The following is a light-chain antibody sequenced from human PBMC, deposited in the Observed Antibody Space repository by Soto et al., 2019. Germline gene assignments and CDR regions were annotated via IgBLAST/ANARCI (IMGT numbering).Light chain of an antibody. CDR1: SSDVGGYNY. Sequence: QSALTQPASVSGSPGQSITISCTGTSSDVGGYNYVSWYQQHPGKAPKLMIYEVSNRPSGVSNRFSGSKSGNTASLTISGLQAEDEADYYCSSYTSFWVFGGGTKLTVL. V-gene: IGLV2-14*01. CDR2: EVS. CDR3: SSYTSFWV. J-gene: IGLJ3*02.